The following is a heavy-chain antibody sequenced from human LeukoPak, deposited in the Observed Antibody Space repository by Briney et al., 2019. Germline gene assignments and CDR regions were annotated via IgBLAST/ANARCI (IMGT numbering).Heavy chain of an antibody. Sequence: PSETLSLTCTVSGGSISSFYWSWIRQPPGKGLEWIGYMYYGGSRNYNPSLKSRVITSLDTSKNQFSLKLNSVATADTAVYYCVTGRYSYGWYDHWGQGILVTVSS. D-gene: IGHD1-26*01. CDR2: MYYGGSR. J-gene: IGHJ5*02. CDR3: VTGRYSYGWYDH. CDR1: GGSISSFY. V-gene: IGHV4-59*13.